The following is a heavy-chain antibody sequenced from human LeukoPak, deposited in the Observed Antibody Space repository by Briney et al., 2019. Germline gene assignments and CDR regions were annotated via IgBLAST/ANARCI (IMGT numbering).Heavy chain of an antibody. CDR2: ITGSGGNT. Sequence: GGSLRLSCAASVFTFSNYAMSWVRQAPGKGLEWVSAITGSGGNTYYADSVKGRFTISRDNSKNTLYLQMNSLRPEDTAMYYCAKSRSGYSYRYFDYWGQGTLVTVSS. J-gene: IGHJ4*02. CDR3: AKSRSGYSYRYFDY. D-gene: IGHD5-18*01. CDR1: VFTFSNYA. V-gene: IGHV3-23*01.